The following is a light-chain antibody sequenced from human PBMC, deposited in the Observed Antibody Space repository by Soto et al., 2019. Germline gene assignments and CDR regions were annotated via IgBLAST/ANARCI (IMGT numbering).Light chain of an antibody. J-gene: IGKJ5*01. CDR2: GAS. V-gene: IGKV3-15*01. Sequence: DRVMTQSPDTLSASPGERVSLSCRASQSVNHNLAWYLQKPGQAPRLLIYGASSRATGLPARFSGSGSGTEFTLTISSLQSEDFAVYYCEQYNKWPLTFGQGTRLEI. CDR1: QSVNHN. CDR3: EQYNKWPLT.